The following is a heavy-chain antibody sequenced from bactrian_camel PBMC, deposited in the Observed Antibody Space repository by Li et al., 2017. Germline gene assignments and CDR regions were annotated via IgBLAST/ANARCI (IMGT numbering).Heavy chain of an antibody. CDR1: EYTDSSGC. CDR2: MYQGGAKT. J-gene: IGHJ4*01. Sequence: QVQLVESGGGSVQVGGSLTLSCEFSEYTDSSGCRTWFRQAPGKEREGVAAMYQGGAKTYYADSVKGRFTISQDIAENTVTVYLQMNSLKPDDTAMYYCAASRQAFQSSSYALNYQRYNDWGQGTQVTVS. D-gene: IGHD3*01. CDR3: AASRQAFQSSSYALNYQRYND. V-gene: IGHV3S25*01.